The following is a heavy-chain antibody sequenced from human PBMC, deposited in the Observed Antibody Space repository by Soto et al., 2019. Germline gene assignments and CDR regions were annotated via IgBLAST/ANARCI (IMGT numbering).Heavy chain of an antibody. CDR1: GYAFTSYG. CDR3: ARSNRLHEYDDYYYGMDV. Sequence: ASVKVSCKASGYAFTSYGISWVRQAPGQGLEWMGWISAYNGNTNYAQKLQGRVTMTTDTSTSTAYMELRSLRSDDTAVYYCARSNRLHEYDDYYYGMDVWGQGTRVTVSS. D-gene: IGHD4-4*01. CDR2: ISAYNGNT. J-gene: IGHJ6*02. V-gene: IGHV1-18*01.